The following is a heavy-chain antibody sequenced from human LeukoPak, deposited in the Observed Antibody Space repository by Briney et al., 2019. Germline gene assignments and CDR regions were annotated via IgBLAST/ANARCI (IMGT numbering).Heavy chain of an antibody. CDR2: IYTSGST. J-gene: IGHJ5*02. CDR1: GGSISSYY. Sequence: SETLSLTCTVSGGSISSYYWSWIRQPAGKGLEWIGRIYTSGSTNYNPSLKSRVTMLVDTSKNQFSLKLSSVTAADTAVYYCARGARSGSSYNWFDPWAREPWSPSPQ. D-gene: IGHD1-26*01. CDR3: ARGARSGSSYNWFDP. V-gene: IGHV4-4*07.